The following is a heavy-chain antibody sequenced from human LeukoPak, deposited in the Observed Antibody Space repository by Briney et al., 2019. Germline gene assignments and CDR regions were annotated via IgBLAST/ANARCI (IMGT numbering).Heavy chain of an antibody. CDR1: GFTFSSYW. D-gene: IGHD3-22*01. Sequence: PGGSLRLSCAASGFTFSSYWMSWVRQAPWKGLEWVANIKQDGSEKYYVDSVKGRFTISRDNAKNSLYLQMNSLRAEDTAVYYCASNYYDSSGYYDHRFDYWGQGTLVTVSS. J-gene: IGHJ4*02. CDR2: IKQDGSEK. V-gene: IGHV3-7*01. CDR3: ASNYYDSSGYYDHRFDY.